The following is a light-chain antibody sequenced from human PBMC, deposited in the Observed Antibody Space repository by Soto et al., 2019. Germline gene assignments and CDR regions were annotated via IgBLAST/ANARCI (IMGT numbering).Light chain of an antibody. CDR1: QTISNW. Sequence: DIQMTQSPSTLSASVGDTVTITCRASQTISNWLAWYQQKPGKAPKLLIYKASSLQSGVPSRFSGIGSGTEFTHTISSLQPDDFATYYCQQYNFYARTFGQGTKVEIK. CDR2: KAS. J-gene: IGKJ1*01. V-gene: IGKV1-5*03. CDR3: QQYNFYART.